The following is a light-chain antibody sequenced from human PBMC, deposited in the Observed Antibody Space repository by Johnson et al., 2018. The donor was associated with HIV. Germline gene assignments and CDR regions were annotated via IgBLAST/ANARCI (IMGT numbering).Light chain of an antibody. V-gene: IGLV1-44*01. CDR1: TSNIANNT. CDR3: AAWDDSLNEYV. J-gene: IGLJ1*01. Sequence: QSALTQPPSASGTPGQSVTISCSGSTSNIANNTVNWYQHLPGTAPKLLMYRNVQRPSGIPDRFTGSKSGTSASLAISGLQGEDEAEYYCAAWDDSLNEYVFGTGTKVTGL. CDR2: RNV.